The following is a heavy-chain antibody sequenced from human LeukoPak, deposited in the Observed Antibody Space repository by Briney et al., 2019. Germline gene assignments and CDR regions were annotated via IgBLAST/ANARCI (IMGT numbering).Heavy chain of an antibody. D-gene: IGHD6-13*01. V-gene: IGHV4-30-2*01. CDR2: IYHSGRT. J-gene: IGHJ4*02. CDR3: ARGTGYSSSWYYFDY. CDR1: GGSISSGGYS. Sequence: PSETLSLTCAVSGGSISSGGYSGSWIRQPPGTGLEWIGYIYHSGRTYNNPSLKSRVTISVDRSKYQFSLKLSSVTAADTALYYCARGTGYSSSWYYFDYWGQGNLVTVSS.